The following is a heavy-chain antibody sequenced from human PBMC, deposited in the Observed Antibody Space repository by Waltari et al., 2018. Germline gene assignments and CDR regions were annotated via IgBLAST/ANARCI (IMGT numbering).Heavy chain of an antibody. CDR3: AREAPGYKDV. D-gene: IGHD3-10*01. CDR2: IYHSETT. Sequence: LQLQESASGLVKPSEPLSLTCTVSGGPMSSGGYSWNGVRQPPGKGLEWIGYIYHSETTYYNPSLKSRVTLSIDASHNQYSLELTSVTAADTSVYYGAREAPGYKDVWGSGTTVTVSS. V-gene: IGHV4-30-2*01. CDR1: GGPMSSGGYS. J-gene: IGHJ6*03.